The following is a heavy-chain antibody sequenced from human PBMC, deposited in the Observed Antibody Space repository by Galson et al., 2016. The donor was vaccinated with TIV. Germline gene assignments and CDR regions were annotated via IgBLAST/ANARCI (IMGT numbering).Heavy chain of an antibody. CDR2: MHQSGSS. J-gene: IGHJ6*02. CDR1: GFSIASGYF. CDR3: ARDCTSSTCRIYYYGMDV. D-gene: IGHD2-15*01. Sequence: SETLSLTCTVSGFSIASGYFWGWIRQPPGKGLEWLGNMHQSGSSYYNPSLKSRLTISVDTSKNQLSLTLRSVTAADSAVDYCARDCTSSTCRIYYYGMDVWGQGTTVTVSS. V-gene: IGHV4-38-2*02.